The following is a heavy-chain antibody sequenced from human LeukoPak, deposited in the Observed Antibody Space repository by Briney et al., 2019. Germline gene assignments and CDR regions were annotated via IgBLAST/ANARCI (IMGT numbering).Heavy chain of an antibody. V-gene: IGHV1-18*01. J-gene: IGHJ4*02. Sequence: ASVRVSCKASGYRFTNYGITWVGQAPGQGLEWMGWISGNNANTNYAQKLQGRVTMTTDTSTSTAYMELRSLRSDDTAIYYCARVGTDCSGGSCYGGEGTLVIVSS. D-gene: IGHD2-15*01. CDR3: ARVGTDCSGGSCY. CDR1: GYRFTNYG. CDR2: ISGNNANT.